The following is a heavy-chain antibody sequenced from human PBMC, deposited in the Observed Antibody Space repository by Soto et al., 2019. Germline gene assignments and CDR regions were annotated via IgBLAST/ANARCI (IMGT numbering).Heavy chain of an antibody. Sequence: ASVKVSCKVSGYTLTELSMHWVRQAPGKGLEWMGGFDPEDGETIYAQKFQGRVTMTEDTSTDTAYMELSSLRSEDTAVYYCATGLRGYSYGYARPFDYWGQGTLVTVSS. CDR3: ATGLRGYSYGYARPFDY. D-gene: IGHD5-18*01. J-gene: IGHJ4*02. CDR1: GYTLTELS. V-gene: IGHV1-24*01. CDR2: FDPEDGET.